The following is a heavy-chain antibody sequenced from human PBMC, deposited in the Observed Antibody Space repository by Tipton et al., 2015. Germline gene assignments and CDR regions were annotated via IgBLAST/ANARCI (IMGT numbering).Heavy chain of an antibody. V-gene: IGHV1-58*01. Sequence: QLVQSGPEVKKPGTSVKVSCKASGFTFSSSAVQWVRQARGQRLEWIGWIVVGSGYTNYAQKFQERVTITRDMSTSTAHMELSSLRAEDTAVYYCAKVARRGHSQLRPDYFDSWGQGTLVTVSA. CDR1: GFTFSSSA. D-gene: IGHD5-18*01. CDR2: IVVGSGYT. CDR3: AKVARRGHSQLRPDYFDS. J-gene: IGHJ4*02.